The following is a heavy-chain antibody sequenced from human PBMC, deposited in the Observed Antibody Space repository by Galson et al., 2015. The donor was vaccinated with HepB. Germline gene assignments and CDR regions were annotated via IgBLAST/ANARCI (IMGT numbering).Heavy chain of an antibody. V-gene: IGHV1-2*06. CDR3: ARGVLRGNWFDP. CDR2: INPNSGGT. CDR1: GYTFTGYY. Sequence: SVKVSCKASGYTFTGYYMHWVRQAPGQGLEWMGRINPNSGGTNYAQKFQGRVTMTRDTSISTAYMELSRLRSDDTAVYYCARGVLRGNWFDPWGQGTLVTVSS. D-gene: IGHD2/OR15-2a*01. J-gene: IGHJ5*02.